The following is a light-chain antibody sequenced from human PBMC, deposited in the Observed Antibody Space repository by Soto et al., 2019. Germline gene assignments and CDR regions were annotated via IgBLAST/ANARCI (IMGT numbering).Light chain of an antibody. CDR1: QGVSNA. CDR2: HAS. V-gene: IGKV3-15*01. Sequence: IVLTQSAGPLSLSPGERATLSCMTSQGVSNAYVAWYQQKPGQAPRLIIYHASTRATGVPARFSGSGSGTEFTLTISSLQSEDVAVYYCQQYNNWPWTLGQGTKVDIK. J-gene: IGKJ1*01. CDR3: QQYNNWPWT.